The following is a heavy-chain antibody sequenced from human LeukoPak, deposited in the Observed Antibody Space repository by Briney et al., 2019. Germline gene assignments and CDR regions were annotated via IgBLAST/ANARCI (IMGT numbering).Heavy chain of an antibody. CDR3: ANGGSSGWYR. D-gene: IGHD6-19*01. J-gene: IGHJ4*02. Sequence: PGGSLRLSCAASGFAFSSYGMHWVRQAPGKGLEWVAVISYGGSNKYYADSVKGRFTISRDNSKNTLYLQMNSLRAEDTAVYYCANGGSSGWYRWGQGTLVTVSS. V-gene: IGHV3-30*18. CDR1: GFAFSSYG. CDR2: ISYGGSNK.